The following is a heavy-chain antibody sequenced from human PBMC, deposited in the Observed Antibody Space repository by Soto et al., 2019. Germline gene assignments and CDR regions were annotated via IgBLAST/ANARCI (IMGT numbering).Heavy chain of an antibody. CDR1: GFTLSDYA. CDR2: ISTNGGST. V-gene: IGHV3-64*01. D-gene: IGHD1-7*01. J-gene: IGHJ6*03. Sequence: EVQLVESGGGLVQPGGSLRLSCAASGFTLSDYAMHWVRQAPGKGLEYVSSISTNGGSTFYANSVKGRFTISRDNSKNTLYLQMGSLRAEDMAQYYCARGSLPELPANGYYYYMDVWGEGTTVTVSS. CDR3: ARGSLPELPANGYYYYMDV.